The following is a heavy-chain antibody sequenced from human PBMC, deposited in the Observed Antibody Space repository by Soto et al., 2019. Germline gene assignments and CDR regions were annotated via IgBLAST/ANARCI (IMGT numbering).Heavy chain of an antibody. Sequence: SVKVSCKASGGTFSSYAISWVQQAPGQGLEWMGGIIPIFGTANYAQKFQGRVTITADKSTSTAYMELSSLRSEDTAVYYCARDNIVVVPAAMRDYYYYYGMDVWGQGTTVTVSS. CDR2: IIPIFGTA. D-gene: IGHD2-2*01. CDR1: GGTFSSYA. V-gene: IGHV1-69*06. J-gene: IGHJ6*02. CDR3: ARDNIVVVPAAMRDYYYYYGMDV.